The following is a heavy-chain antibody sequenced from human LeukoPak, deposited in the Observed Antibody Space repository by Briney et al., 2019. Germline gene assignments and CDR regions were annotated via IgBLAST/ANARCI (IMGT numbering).Heavy chain of an antibody. D-gene: IGHD3-10*01. J-gene: IGHJ3*02. CDR1: GFNVSSNY. CDR2: IYRGGTT. Sequence: GGSLRLSCVASGFNVSSNYMSWVRQAPGKGPEWLSVIYRGGTTYYAGSVKGRFTISRDDSKNTLYLQMNSLRAEDTAVYYCANYPKPMDPDAFDIWGQGTMVTVSS. CDR3: ANYPKPMDPDAFDI. V-gene: IGHV3-66*01.